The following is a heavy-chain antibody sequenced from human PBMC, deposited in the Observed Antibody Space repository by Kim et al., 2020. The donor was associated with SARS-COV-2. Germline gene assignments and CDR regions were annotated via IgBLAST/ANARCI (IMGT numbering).Heavy chain of an antibody. D-gene: IGHD1-26*01. CDR1: GGTFSSYA. V-gene: IGHV1-69*04. Sequence: SVKVSCKASGGTFSSYAISWVRQAPGQGLEWMGRIIPILGIANYAQKFQGRVTITADKSTSTAYMELSSLRSEDTAVYYCAGGDSGSYHDAFDIWGQGTMVTVSS. CDR2: IIPILGIA. CDR3: AGGDSGSYHDAFDI. J-gene: IGHJ3*02.